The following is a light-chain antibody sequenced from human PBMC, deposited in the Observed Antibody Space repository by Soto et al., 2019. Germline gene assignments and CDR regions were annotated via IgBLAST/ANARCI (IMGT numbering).Light chain of an antibody. CDR3: QXXSNWPST. J-gene: IGKJ4*01. CDR2: DAS. Sequence: EIVLTQSPVTLSLSPGERATLSCRASQSVSSYLAWYQQKPGQAPRLLIYDASNRATGIPARFSGSGSGTDFTLTISSLEPEDFAVYYXQXXSNWPSTFXGGTKVEIK. V-gene: IGKV3-11*01. CDR1: QSVSSY.